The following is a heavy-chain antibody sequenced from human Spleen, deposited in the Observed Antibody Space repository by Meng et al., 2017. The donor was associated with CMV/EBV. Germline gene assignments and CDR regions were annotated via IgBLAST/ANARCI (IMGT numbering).Heavy chain of an antibody. V-gene: IGHV1-18*04. D-gene: IGHD2-15*01. CDR3: ARQLIPATPLDF. CDR1: GYSFNTYG. Sequence: CKSSGYSFNTYGISWVRQAPGQGLEWLAWIGAYKGNTNYAQKFQDRVTLTIETSTSTAYMELRSLRLDDTAVYYCARQLIPATPLDFWGQGTPVTVFS. J-gene: IGHJ4*02. CDR2: IGAYKGNT.